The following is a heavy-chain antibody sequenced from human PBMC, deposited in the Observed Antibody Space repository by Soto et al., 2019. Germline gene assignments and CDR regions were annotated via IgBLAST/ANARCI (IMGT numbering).Heavy chain of an antibody. V-gene: IGHV4-39*07. Sequence: PSETLSLTCTVSGGSISSSSFYWGWVRQPPGKGLEWIGSIYYSGSTNYNPSLKSRVTISVDTSKNQFSLKLSSVTAADTAMYYCASGRGYSYGSFDYWGQGTLVTVSS. CDR1: GGSISSSSFY. D-gene: IGHD5-18*01. CDR2: IYYSGST. CDR3: ASGRGYSYGSFDY. J-gene: IGHJ4*02.